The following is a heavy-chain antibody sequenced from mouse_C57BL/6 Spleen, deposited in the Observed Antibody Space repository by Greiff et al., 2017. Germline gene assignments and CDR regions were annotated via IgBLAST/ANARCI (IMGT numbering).Heavy chain of an antibody. Sequence: QVQLQQPGAELVRPGSSVKLSCKASGYTFTSYWMDWVKQRPGQGLEWIGNIYPSDSETHYNQKFKDKATLTVDKSSSTAYRQLSSLTSEDSAVYYCARLYDGYYVGAWFAYWGQGTLVTVSA. CDR1: GYTFTSYW. CDR3: ARLYDGYYVGAWFAY. CDR2: IYPSDSET. J-gene: IGHJ3*01. V-gene: IGHV1-61*01. D-gene: IGHD2-3*01.